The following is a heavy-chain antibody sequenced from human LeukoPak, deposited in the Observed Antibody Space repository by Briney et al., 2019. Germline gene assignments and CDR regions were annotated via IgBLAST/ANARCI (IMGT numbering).Heavy chain of an antibody. J-gene: IGHJ5*02. CDR3: ARVSYRSSSDPERRFDP. Sequence: SGPSLVKPTQTLTLTCTFSGFSLSTETMGVGWIRQPPGKALEWLALIYSNDDERYSPSLQNRLTLTKDTSKNQVVLTMTNMDPVDTATYYCARVSYRSSSDPERRFDPWGQGILVTVSS. V-gene: IGHV2-5*01. CDR2: IYSNDDE. CDR1: GFSLSTETMG. D-gene: IGHD6-6*01.